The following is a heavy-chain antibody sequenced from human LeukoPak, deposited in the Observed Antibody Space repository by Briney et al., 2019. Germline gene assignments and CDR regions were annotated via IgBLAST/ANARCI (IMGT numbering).Heavy chain of an antibody. V-gene: IGHV1-69*13. D-gene: IGHD6-13*01. CDR1: GGTFSSYA. J-gene: IGHJ5*02. CDR2: IIPIFGTA. Sequence: APVKVSCKASGGTFSSYAISWVRQAPGQGLEWMGGIIPIFGTANYAQKFQGRVTITADESTSTAYMELSSLRSEDTAVYYCARGIAAAVGNWFDPWGQGTLVTVSS. CDR3: ARGIAAAVGNWFDP.